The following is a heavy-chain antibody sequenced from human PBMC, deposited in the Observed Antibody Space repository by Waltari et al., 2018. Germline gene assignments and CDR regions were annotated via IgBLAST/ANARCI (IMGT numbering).Heavy chain of an antibody. V-gene: IGHV1-69*01. J-gene: IGHJ6*03. Sequence: QVQLVQSGAEVKKPGSSVKVSCKASGGTFSSYAISWVRQAPGPGLAWMGGIIPTFGPANYAQNFQGRVTITADESTSTAYMELSSLRSEDTAVYYCARGSSVVPVPRRDYYYYYMDVWGKGTTVTVSS. CDR1: GGTFSSYA. D-gene: IGHD2-2*01. CDR3: ARGSSVVPVPRRDYYYYYMDV. CDR2: IIPTFGPA.